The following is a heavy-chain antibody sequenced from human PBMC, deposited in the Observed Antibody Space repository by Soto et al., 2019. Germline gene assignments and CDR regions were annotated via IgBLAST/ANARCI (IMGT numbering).Heavy chain of an antibody. D-gene: IGHD3-22*01. CDR1: GGSISSYD. CDR3: ARHKRGYHPRQVFFDY. Sequence: SETLSLTCTVSGGSISSYDWSWIRQPPGKGLEWIGYIYYSGSTNYNPSLKSRVTISVDTSKNQFSLKLSSVTAADTAVYYCARHKRGYHPRQVFFDYWGQGTLVTVSS. V-gene: IGHV4-59*08. CDR2: IYYSGST. J-gene: IGHJ4*02.